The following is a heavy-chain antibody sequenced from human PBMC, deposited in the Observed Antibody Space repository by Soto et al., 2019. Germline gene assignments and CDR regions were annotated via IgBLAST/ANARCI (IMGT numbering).Heavy chain of an antibody. CDR1: GFTLSSYS. V-gene: IGHV3-21*01. CDR3: ATEKHYFDTGGYYY. J-gene: IGHJ4*02. Sequence: EVQLVESGGGLVKPGGSLRLSCAASGFTLSSYSMNWVRQAPGKGLEWVSSISSSSSYIYYADSVKGRFTISRDNAKNSLYLQMNSLRAEDTAVYYCATEKHYFDTGGYYYWGQGTLVTVSS. CDR2: ISSSSSYI. D-gene: IGHD3-22*01.